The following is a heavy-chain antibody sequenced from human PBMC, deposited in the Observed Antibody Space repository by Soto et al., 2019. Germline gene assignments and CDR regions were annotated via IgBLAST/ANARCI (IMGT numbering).Heavy chain of an antibody. J-gene: IGHJ4*02. Sequence: QVQLVQSGAEVKKPGASVKVSCKASGYTFTSYGISWVRQAPGQGLEWMGWISAYNGNTNYAQKLQGRVTMTPDTTTSAAYMELRSLTSDDTAVYYCARLWGYGDYGEMGYWGQGTLVTVSS. CDR2: ISAYNGNT. CDR1: GYTFTSYG. V-gene: IGHV1-18*01. D-gene: IGHD4-17*01. CDR3: ARLWGYGDYGEMGY.